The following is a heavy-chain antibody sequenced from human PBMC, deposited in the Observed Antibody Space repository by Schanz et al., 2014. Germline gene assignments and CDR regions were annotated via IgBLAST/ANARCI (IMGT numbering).Heavy chain of an antibody. CDR2: ISGSGGGT. Sequence: DVQLLESGGGLVQPGGSLRLSCAASGFTFTNYAMSWVRQAPGKGLEWVSAISGSGGGTHYADSVRGRFTISSDSSKNTLYLQMSSLRADDTAVYYCAKAADWPVTRFDPWGQGTLVTVSS. CDR1: GFTFTNYA. J-gene: IGHJ5*02. CDR3: AKAADWPVTRFDP. V-gene: IGHV3-23*01. D-gene: IGHD3-9*01.